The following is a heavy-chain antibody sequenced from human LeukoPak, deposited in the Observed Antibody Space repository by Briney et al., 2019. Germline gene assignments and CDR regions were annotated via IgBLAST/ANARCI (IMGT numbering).Heavy chain of an antibody. Sequence: PSQTLSLTCSVSGASISSGGYSWNWIRQSPGKGLEWIDYMYQSGSAYYNPSLKSRVTISPDRSKNHFSLKLSSVTAADTAVYYCARAGNALNFWGQGTLVTVSS. CDR2: MYQSGSA. J-gene: IGHJ4*02. V-gene: IGHV4-30-2*06. CDR3: ARAGNALNF. D-gene: IGHD2-8*01. CDR1: GASISSGGYS.